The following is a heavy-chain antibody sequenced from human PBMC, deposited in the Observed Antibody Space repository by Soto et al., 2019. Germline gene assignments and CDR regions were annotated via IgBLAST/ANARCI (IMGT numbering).Heavy chain of an antibody. Sequence: SETLSLTCTVSGGSISSSSYYWGWIRQPPGKGLEWIGSIYYSGSTYYNPSLKSRVTISVDTSKNQFSLKLSSVTAADTAVYYCARHRPLRYYYDSSGSDFDYWGQGTLVTVSS. CDR3: ARHRPLRYYYDSSGSDFDY. V-gene: IGHV4-39*01. CDR2: IYYSGST. D-gene: IGHD3-22*01. J-gene: IGHJ4*02. CDR1: GGSISSSSYY.